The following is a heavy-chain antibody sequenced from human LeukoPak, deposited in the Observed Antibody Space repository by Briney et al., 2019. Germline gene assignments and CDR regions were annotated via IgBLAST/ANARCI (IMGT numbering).Heavy chain of an antibody. CDR1: GYTFTSYA. CDR3: ARDGSGMGYSYGYDY. CDR2: INTNTGNP. J-gene: IGHJ4*02. D-gene: IGHD5-18*01. Sequence: GASVKVSCKASGYTFTSYAMNWVRQAPGQGLEWMGWINTNTGNPTYAQGFTGRFVFSLDTSVSTAYLQISSLKAEDTAVYYCARDGSGMGYSYGYDYWGQGTLVTVSS. V-gene: IGHV7-4-1*02.